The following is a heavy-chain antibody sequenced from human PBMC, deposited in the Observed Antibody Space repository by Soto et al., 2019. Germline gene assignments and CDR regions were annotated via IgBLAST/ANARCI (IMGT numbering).Heavy chain of an antibody. CDR3: ARDQGVGGPGDY. V-gene: IGHV1-3*01. Sequence: QVQLVQSGAEVKKPGASVKVSCKASGYTFSSYAMHWVRQAPGQRLEWMGWINAGNGNRKYSQKFQGRVTITRDTSASTAYMELSSLRSEDTAVYYCARDQGVGGPGDYWGQGTLVTVSS. CDR1: GYTFSSYA. CDR2: INAGNGNR. J-gene: IGHJ4*02. D-gene: IGHD3-3*01.